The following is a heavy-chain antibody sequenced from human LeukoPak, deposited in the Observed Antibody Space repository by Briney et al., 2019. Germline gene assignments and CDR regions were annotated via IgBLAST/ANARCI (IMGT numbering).Heavy chain of an antibody. V-gene: IGHV4-39*07. Sequence: SETQSLICTVSGASISSTSYYWGWIRQPPGKGLEWIGSTYYKGTTYYNPSLKSRVTISVDTSKNQFSLKLSSVTAADTAVYYCARVGRFGELLGYYYYMDVWGKGTTVTISS. D-gene: IGHD3-10*01. J-gene: IGHJ6*03. CDR3: ARVGRFGELLGYYYYMDV. CDR1: GASISSTSYY. CDR2: TYYKGTT.